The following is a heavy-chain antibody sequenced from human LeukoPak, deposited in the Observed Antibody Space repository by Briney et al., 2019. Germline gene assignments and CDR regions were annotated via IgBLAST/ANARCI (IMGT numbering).Heavy chain of an antibody. CDR1: GFTFSSYG. D-gene: IGHD3-16*01. CDR2: IWYDGSNK. Sequence: GGSLRLSCAASGFTFSSYGMHGVRQAPGKGLEWVALIWYDGSNKYYADSVKGRFTISRDNSKNTLYLQMNSLRAEDTAVYYCVRVAFGWPRKEVVDAFDIWGQGTMVTVSS. J-gene: IGHJ3*02. CDR3: VRVAFGWPRKEVVDAFDI. V-gene: IGHV3-33*01.